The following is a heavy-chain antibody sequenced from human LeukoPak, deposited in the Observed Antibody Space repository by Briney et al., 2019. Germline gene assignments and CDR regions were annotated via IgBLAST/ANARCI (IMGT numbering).Heavy chain of an antibody. CDR2: ISYDGSNK. CDR1: GFTFSSYA. V-gene: IGHV3-30-3*02. J-gene: IGHJ3*02. CDR3: AKTYGVRDAFDI. D-gene: IGHD4-17*01. Sequence: PGRSLRLSCAASGFTFSSYAMHWVRQAPGKGLEWVAVISYDGSNKYYGDSVKGRFSISRDNSKNTLYLQMNSLRAEDTAVYYCAKTYGVRDAFDIWGQGTVVTVSS.